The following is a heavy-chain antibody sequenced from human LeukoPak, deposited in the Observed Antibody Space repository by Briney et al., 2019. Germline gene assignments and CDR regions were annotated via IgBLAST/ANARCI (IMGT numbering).Heavy chain of an antibody. CDR3: AKDIAGAVAGNFDY. Sequence: GRSLRLTCAASGFTFDDYAMHWVRHAPGKGLEWVSGISWNSGSIGYADSVKGRFTISRDNAKNFLYLQMNSLRAEDTALYYYAKDIAGAVAGNFDYWGQGTLVTVSS. D-gene: IGHD6-19*01. V-gene: IGHV3-9*01. CDR1: GFTFDDYA. CDR2: ISWNSGSI. J-gene: IGHJ4*02.